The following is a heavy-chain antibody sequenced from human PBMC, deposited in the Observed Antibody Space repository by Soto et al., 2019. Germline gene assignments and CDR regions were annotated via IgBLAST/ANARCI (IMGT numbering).Heavy chain of an antibody. CDR1: SGSTSSYY. D-gene: IGHD4-17*01. CDR3: ATFTVTHL. CDR2: IYYSGST. V-gene: IGHV4-59*05. J-gene: IGHJ4*02. Sequence: SESLSPTCTVSSGSTSSYYWSWIRQPPGKGLEWIGSIYYSGSTYYNPSLKSRVTISVDTSKNQFSLKLSSVTAADTAVYYCATFTVTHLWGQGTLVTVSS.